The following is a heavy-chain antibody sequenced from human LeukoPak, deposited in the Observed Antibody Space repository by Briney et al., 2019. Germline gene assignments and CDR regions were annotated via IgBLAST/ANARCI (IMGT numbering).Heavy chain of an antibody. CDR1: GFTFSSYA. CDR2: IGGSGAST. V-gene: IGHV3-23*01. Sequence: GGSLRLSCAASGFTFSSYAMSWVRQPPGKGLEWNSAIGGSGASTYYADSVKGRFTISRDNSKNTLYLQMNSLRAEDTAVYYCAKASSYDILTGYYFFDYWGQGTLVTVSS. CDR3: AKASSYDILTGYYFFDY. J-gene: IGHJ4*02. D-gene: IGHD3-9*01.